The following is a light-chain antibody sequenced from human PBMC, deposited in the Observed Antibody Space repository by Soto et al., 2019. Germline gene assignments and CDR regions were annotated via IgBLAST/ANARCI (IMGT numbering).Light chain of an antibody. CDR3: QSYDNTLSARYV. Sequence: HSLLTQPPSASGAPGQRVTISCSGSSSNIGSNYGYLYQQLRGTAPKVLIYSNNQRPSGVPDRFSGSKSGTSASLAITGLQAEDEGDYYCQSYDNTLSARYVFGTGTKVTVL. CDR2: SNN. J-gene: IGLJ1*01. V-gene: IGLV1-47*02. CDR1: SSNIGSNY.